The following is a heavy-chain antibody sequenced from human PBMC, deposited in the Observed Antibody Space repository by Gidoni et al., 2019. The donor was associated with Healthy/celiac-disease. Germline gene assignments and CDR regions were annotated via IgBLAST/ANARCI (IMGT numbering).Heavy chain of an antibody. Sequence: EVQLLESGGGLVQPGGSLRLACAASGFTFSSYAMSWVCQAPGKGLEWVSAISGSGGSTYYADAVKGRFTISRDNSKNTLYLQMNSLRAEDTAVYYCAKVFGKVVTAPFDYWGQGTLVTVSS. J-gene: IGHJ4*02. V-gene: IGHV3-23*01. CDR3: AKVFGKVVTAPFDY. CDR1: GFTFSSYA. CDR2: ISGSGGST. D-gene: IGHD2-21*02.